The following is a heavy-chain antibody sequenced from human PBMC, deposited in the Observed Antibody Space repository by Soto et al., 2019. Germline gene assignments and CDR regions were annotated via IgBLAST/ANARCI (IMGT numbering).Heavy chain of an antibody. Sequence: QVQLQESGPGLVKPSQTLSLTCTVSGGSISSGGYYWSWIRQHPGKGLEWIGYIYYSGSTYYNPSLKSRVTISVDTSKNQFSLKLSSVTAADTAVYYCAREIDTVATGGNAFDIWGQGTMVTVSS. CDR1: GGSISSGGYY. V-gene: IGHV4-31*03. CDR2: IYYSGST. J-gene: IGHJ3*02. D-gene: IGHD5-12*01. CDR3: AREIDTVATGGNAFDI.